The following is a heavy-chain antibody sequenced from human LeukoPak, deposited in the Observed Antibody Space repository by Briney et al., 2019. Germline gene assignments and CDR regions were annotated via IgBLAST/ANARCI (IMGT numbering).Heavy chain of an antibody. CDR3: ARSHRSLKLLLPTDY. CDR2: ISADTGDT. D-gene: IGHD3-22*01. Sequence: ASVKVSCKASGYTFSIYGISWVRQAPGQGLEWMGWISADTGDTNYAQNPQGRVTMTTDTPTSTAYMELRSLRSDDTAVYYCARSHRSLKLLLPTDYWGQGTLVTVSS. V-gene: IGHV1-18*01. J-gene: IGHJ4*02. CDR1: GYTFSIYG.